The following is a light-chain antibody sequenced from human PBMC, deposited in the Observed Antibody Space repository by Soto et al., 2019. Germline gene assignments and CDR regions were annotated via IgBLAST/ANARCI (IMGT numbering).Light chain of an antibody. V-gene: IGKV1-5*01. J-gene: IGKJ1*01. CDR3: LQDYIYPWT. CDR2: DAS. CDR1: QSISSW. Sequence: MTQSAATLSVSPGETTRLSCRASQSISSWLAWYQQKPGKAPKLLIYDASSLESGVPSRFSGSGSGTDFTLTISSLQPEDFATYYCLQDYIYPWTFGQGTKVDIK.